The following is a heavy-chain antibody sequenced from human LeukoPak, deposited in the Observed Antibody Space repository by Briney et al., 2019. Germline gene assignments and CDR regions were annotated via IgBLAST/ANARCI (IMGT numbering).Heavy chain of an antibody. D-gene: IGHD3-10*01. V-gene: IGHV3-7*01. J-gene: IGHJ4*02. CDR2: IKQDGSEK. CDR3: ARGRRGLYFDY. CDR1: GFTFSSYW. Sequence: PEGSLRLSCAASGFTFSSYWMSWVRQAPGKGLEWVANIKQDGSEKYYVDSVKGRFTISRDNAKNSLYLQVNSLRAEDTAVYYCARGRRGLYFDYWGQGTLVTVSS.